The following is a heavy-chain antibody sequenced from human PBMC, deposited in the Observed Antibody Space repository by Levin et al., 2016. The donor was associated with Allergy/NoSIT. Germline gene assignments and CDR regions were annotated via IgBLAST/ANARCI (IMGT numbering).Heavy chain of an antibody. J-gene: IGHJ4*02. V-gene: IGHV3-33*01. CDR2: IWYDGSNK. CDR1: GFTFSSYG. D-gene: IGHD3-3*01. Sequence: GGSLRLSCAASGFTFSSYGMHWVRQAPGKGLEWVAVIWYDGSNKYYADSVKGRFTISRDNSKNTLYLQMNSLRAEDTAVYYCARDSIFGVVTLFDYWGQGTLVTVSS. CDR3: ARDSIFGVVTLFDY.